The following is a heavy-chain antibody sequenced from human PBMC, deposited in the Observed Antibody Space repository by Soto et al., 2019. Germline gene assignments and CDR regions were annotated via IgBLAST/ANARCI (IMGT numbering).Heavy chain of an antibody. Sequence: QVQLVESGGGVVQPGRSLRLSCAASGFTFSRYGMHWVRQAPGKGLEWVAVISYDGSNKYYADSVKGRFTISRDNSKNTLYLQMNSLRAEDTAVYYCATESPRQWLAPADYWGQGTLVTVSS. D-gene: IGHD6-19*01. CDR2: ISYDGSNK. J-gene: IGHJ4*02. CDR3: ATESPRQWLAPADY. V-gene: IGHV3-30*03. CDR1: GFTFSRYG.